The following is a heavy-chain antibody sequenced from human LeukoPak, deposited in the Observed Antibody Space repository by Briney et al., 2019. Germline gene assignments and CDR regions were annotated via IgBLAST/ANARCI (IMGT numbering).Heavy chain of an antibody. CDR3: ARDSTYYYDSGSSGPHYFDN. CDR2: ISSGGVYE. CDR1: EFTFTNYA. Sequence: GGSLRLSCAASEFTFTNYAMYWVRQAPGKGLEWVSTISSGGVYEYYADSVKGRFTISRDNSKNTLYLQLNSLGPEDTAVYYCARDSTYYYDSGSSGPHYFDNWGQGTLVTVSS. J-gene: IGHJ4*02. D-gene: IGHD3-10*01. V-gene: IGHV3-30-3*01.